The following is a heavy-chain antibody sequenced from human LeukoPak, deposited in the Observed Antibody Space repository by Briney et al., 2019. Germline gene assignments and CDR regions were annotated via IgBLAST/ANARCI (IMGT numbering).Heavy chain of an antibody. CDR3: AVGEYSSSGVFDY. D-gene: IGHD6-6*01. J-gene: IGHJ4*02. CDR2: IIPIFGTA. V-gene: IGHV1-69*05. CDR1: GGTFSSYA. Sequence: SVKVSCKAFGGTFSSYAISWVRQAPGQGLEWMGGIIPIFGTANYAQKFQGRVTITTDESTSTAYMELSSLRSEDTAVYYCAVGEYSSSGVFDYWGQGTLVTVSS.